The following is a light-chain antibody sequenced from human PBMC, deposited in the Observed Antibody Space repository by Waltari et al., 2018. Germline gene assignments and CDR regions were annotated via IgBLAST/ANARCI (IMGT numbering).Light chain of an antibody. CDR3: QQYGSSPTT. Sequence: EIVLTQSPGTLSLSPGERATLSCRASQSVSSSYLAWYQQKPGQAPTLLLYGASSRATGIPDRFSGSGSGTDFTLTISRLEPEDFAVYYCQQYGSSPTTFGGGTKVEIK. J-gene: IGKJ4*01. CDR2: GAS. CDR1: QSVSSSY. V-gene: IGKV3-20*01.